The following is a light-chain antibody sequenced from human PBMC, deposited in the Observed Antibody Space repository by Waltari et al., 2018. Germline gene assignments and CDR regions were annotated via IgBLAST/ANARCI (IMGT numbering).Light chain of an antibody. CDR1: QSIARY. CDR2: AVS. Sequence: DIQMTQSPSSLSASVGDSVTITCRASQSIARYLNWYQQKPGKAPKPLVYAVSTLHSGVPSRFSGSGSGTDFTLTINTLQPEDFATYYCQQSYSTLSWTFGQGTKVEMK. J-gene: IGKJ1*01. V-gene: IGKV1-39*01. CDR3: QQSYSTLSWT.